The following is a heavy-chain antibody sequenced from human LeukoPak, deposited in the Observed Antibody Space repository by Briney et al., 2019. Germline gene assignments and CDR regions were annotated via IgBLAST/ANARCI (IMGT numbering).Heavy chain of an antibody. Sequence: SETLSLTCTVSGGSISSYYWSWIRQPPGKGLDWIGYIYYSGSTNYNPSLKSRVTISVDTSKNQFPLKLSSVTAADTAVYYCARDSSGYSYGTPFDYWGQGTLVTVSS. CDR1: GGSISSYY. V-gene: IGHV4-59*01. D-gene: IGHD5-18*01. J-gene: IGHJ4*02. CDR2: IYYSGST. CDR3: ARDSSGYSYGTPFDY.